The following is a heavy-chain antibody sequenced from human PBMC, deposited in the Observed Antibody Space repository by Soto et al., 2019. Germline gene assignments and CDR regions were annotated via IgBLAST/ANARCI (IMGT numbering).Heavy chain of an antibody. V-gene: IGHV4-59*12. D-gene: IGHD2-21*02. CDR3: ARDLWGYCGTDCYPLDV. J-gene: IGHJ6*02. Sequence: SETLSLTCTVSRGSISSYYWSWIRQPPGKGPEWIGYVYHSGTTNYNPSLESRVTISLDTSKNQFSLKLSSVTAADTAVYYCARDLWGYCGTDCYPLDVWGQGTTVTVSS. CDR1: RGSISSYY. CDR2: VYHSGTT.